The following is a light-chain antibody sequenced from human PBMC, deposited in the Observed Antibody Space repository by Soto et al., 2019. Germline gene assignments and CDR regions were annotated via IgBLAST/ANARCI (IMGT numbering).Light chain of an antibody. J-gene: IGLJ1*01. CDR2: EVS. CDR3: SSYAGSNNVYV. Sequence: QSVLTQPPFASGSPGQSVTISCTGTSSDVGGYNYVSWYQQHPGKAPKLMIYEVSKRPSGVPDRFSGSKSGNTASLTVSGLQAEDEADYYCSSYAGSNNVYVFGTGTKVTVL. CDR1: SSDVGGYNY. V-gene: IGLV2-8*01.